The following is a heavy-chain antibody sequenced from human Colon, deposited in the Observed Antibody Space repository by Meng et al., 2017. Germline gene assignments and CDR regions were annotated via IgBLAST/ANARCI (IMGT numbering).Heavy chain of an antibody. J-gene: IGHJ4*02. CDR1: GFTFRSYA. Sequence: GGSLRLSCAASGFTFRSYAMSWVRQAPGKGREWVSAISGSAGNTYYADSVKGRFTISRDNSKNTMYLQMNSLRAEDTAVYFCAKVQLGKLDYWGQGTLVTVSS. CDR2: ISGSAGNT. V-gene: IGHV3-23*01. CDR3: AKVQLGKLDY. D-gene: IGHD7-27*01.